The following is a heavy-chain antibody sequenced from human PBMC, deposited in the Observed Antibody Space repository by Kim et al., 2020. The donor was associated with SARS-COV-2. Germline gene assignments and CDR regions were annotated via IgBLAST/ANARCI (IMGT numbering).Heavy chain of an antibody. D-gene: IGHD6-6*01. CDR3: AREGSIAARPIRRVWDY. V-gene: IGHV4-39*07. CDR1: GGSISSSSYY. J-gene: IGHJ4*02. Sequence: SETLSLTCTVSGGSISSSSYYWGWIRQPPGKGLEWIGSIYYSGSTYYNPSLKSRVTISVDTSKNQFSLKLSSVTAADTAVYYCAREGSIAARPIRRVWDYWGQGTLVTVSS. CDR2: IYYSGST.